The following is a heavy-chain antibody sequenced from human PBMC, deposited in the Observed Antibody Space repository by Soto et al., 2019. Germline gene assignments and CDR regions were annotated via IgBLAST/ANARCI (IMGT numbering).Heavy chain of an antibody. V-gene: IGHV1-69*01. CDR3: ARGLRPGNYGMDV. CDR2: IIPMFETV. D-gene: IGHD2-15*01. J-gene: IGHJ6*04. Sequence: QEQLLQSGAEVRKPGSSVKVSCKASGGTFNNYAVSWVRQAPGQGLEWMGGIIPMFETVNYTQSFQGRLTIASDEPTSTASMELASLTSADTASYFGARGLRPGNYGMDVCGEWTTVPVSS. CDR1: GGTFNNYA.